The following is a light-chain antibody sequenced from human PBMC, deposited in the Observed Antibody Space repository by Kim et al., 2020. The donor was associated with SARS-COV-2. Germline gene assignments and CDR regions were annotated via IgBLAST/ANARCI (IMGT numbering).Light chain of an antibody. J-gene: IGLJ3*02. V-gene: IGLV1-47*01. CDR2: WNN. CDR1: SSNIGSNY. CDR3: AAWDDSLSAWV. Sequence: QSVLTQPPSVSGAPGQRVTISCSGSSSNIGSNYVSWYQQLPGTAPKLLIYWNNKRPSGVPDRFSGAKSGTSASLAISGLRSEDEADDYCAAWDDSLSAWVFGGGTQLTVL.